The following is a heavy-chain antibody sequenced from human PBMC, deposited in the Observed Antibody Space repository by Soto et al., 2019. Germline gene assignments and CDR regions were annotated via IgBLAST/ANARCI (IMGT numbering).Heavy chain of an antibody. Sequence: QITLKESGPTLVKPTQTLTLTCTYSGFSLRTTGVGVGWIRQPPGKALEWLGIIYWNDDRRYSPSLNSRFTRTSDISKSQVVLTMTNMDPVDTATYDGAHTGGLPFDYWGQGTLVIVSS. CDR2: IYWNDDR. D-gene: IGHD3-16*01. CDR3: AHTGGLPFDY. CDR1: GFSLRTTGVG. V-gene: IGHV2-5*01. J-gene: IGHJ4*02.